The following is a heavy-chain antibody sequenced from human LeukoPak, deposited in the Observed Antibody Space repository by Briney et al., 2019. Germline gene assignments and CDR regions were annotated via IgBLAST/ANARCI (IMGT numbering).Heavy chain of an antibody. D-gene: IGHD6-19*01. V-gene: IGHV3-66*01. CDR3: VRDRWPGLGDF. CDR1: GFIVSENY. CDR2: VYSGGLT. Sequence: GGSLRLSCAASGFIVSENYVSWVRQAPGKGLEGVSTVYSGGLTFYADPVKGRFTISRDNSKNTLYLQMSSLRAEDTAVYYCVRDRWPGLGDFWGQGTTVTVSS. J-gene: IGHJ6*02.